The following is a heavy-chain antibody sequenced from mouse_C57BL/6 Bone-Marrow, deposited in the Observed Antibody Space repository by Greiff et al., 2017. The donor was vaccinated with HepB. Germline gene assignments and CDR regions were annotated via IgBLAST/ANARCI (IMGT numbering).Heavy chain of an antibody. CDR1: GFNIKNTY. V-gene: IGHV14-3*01. D-gene: IGHD3-2*02. Sequence: EVQLVESGAELVRPGASVKLSCTASGFNIKNTYMHWVKQRPEQGLEWIGRIDPANGNTKYAPKFQGKATITADTSSNTAYLQLSSLTSEDTAISCGACPDRSGYLNLDYGGRGTALTVSS. J-gene: IGHJ2*01. CDR3: ACPDRSGYLNLDY. CDR2: IDPANGNT.